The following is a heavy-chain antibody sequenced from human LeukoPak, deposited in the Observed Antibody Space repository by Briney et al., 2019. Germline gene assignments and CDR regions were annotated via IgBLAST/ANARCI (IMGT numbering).Heavy chain of an antibody. Sequence: GGSLRLSCAASGFTFSNYALSWVRQAPGRGLEWVSFISATSGSTYYADSVKGRFTISRDNSKNTLYLQMNSLRAEDTAVYYCARRAGAYSHPYDYWGQGTLVTVSS. CDR2: ISATSGST. CDR1: GFTFSNYA. J-gene: IGHJ4*02. V-gene: IGHV3-23*01. D-gene: IGHD4/OR15-4a*01. CDR3: ARRAGAYSHPYDY.